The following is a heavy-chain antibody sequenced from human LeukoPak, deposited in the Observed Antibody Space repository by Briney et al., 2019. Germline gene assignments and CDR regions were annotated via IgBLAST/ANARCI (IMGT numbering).Heavy chain of an antibody. CDR1: GYIFTDYS. CDR3: ARPGAVGGHAFDY. D-gene: IGHD6-19*01. J-gene: IGHJ4*02. V-gene: IGHV1-2*02. CDR2: INPNSGGT. Sequence: ASVKVSCKSSGYIFTDYSMHWVRQPPGQGLEWMGWINPNSGGTNYAQKFQGRVTMTRDTSITTAYMELNNLTSDDTAVYHCARPGAVGGHAFDYWGQGTLVTVSP.